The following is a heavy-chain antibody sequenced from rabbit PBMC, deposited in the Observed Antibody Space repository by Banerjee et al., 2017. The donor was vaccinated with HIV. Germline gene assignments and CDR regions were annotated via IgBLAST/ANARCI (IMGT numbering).Heavy chain of an antibody. D-gene: IGHD6-1*01. V-gene: IGHV1S45*01. J-gene: IGHJ3*01. CDR1: GFSFSGSYY. Sequence: QEQLEESGGGLVKPGASLTLTCTASGFSFSGSYYMCWVRQAPGKGLEWIACIYAGGSGSTYYASLATGRFTISKTSSTTVTLQMTSLTVADTATYFCARDRGITGYAYGSLWGQGTLVTVS. CDR2: IYAGGSGST. CDR3: ARDRGITGYAYGSL.